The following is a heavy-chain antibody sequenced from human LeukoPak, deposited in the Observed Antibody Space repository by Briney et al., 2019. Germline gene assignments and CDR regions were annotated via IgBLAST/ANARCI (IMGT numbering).Heavy chain of an antibody. CDR1: GFTFSSYG. CDR2: ISYDGSNK. D-gene: IGHD3-22*01. J-gene: IGHJ3*02. V-gene: IGHV3-30*03. Sequence: GRSLRLSCAASGFTFSSYGMHWVRQAPGKGLEWVAVISYDGSNKYYADSVNGRFTISRDNSKNTLYLQMNRLRAEATAVYYFARDFPPDNSDFDYYDRAFDIWGQGTMVTVSS. CDR3: ARDFPPDNSDFDYYDRAFDI.